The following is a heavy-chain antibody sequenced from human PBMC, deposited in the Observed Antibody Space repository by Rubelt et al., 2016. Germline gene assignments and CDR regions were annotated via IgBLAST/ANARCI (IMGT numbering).Heavy chain of an antibody. CDR3: ARVAGTDYYDFWGGFKPWDGHTPPPRRLRNYFVY. V-gene: IGHV3-21*01. D-gene: IGHD3-3*01. Sequence: YYADSVKGRFTISRDNARNSLFLQMNSLRAEDTAVYYCARVAGTDYYDFWGGFKPWDGHTPPPRRLRNYFVYWGQGTLVTVSS. J-gene: IGHJ4*02.